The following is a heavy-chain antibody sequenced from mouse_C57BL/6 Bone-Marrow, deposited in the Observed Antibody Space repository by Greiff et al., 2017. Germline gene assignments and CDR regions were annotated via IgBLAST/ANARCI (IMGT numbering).Heavy chain of an antibody. V-gene: IGHV1-81*01. CDR2: ISPRSGNT. CDR3: ARGAAAWFAY. J-gene: IGHJ3*01. CDR1: GYTFTSYG. Sequence: VQLQQSGAELARPGASVKLSCKASGYTFTSYGISWVKQRTGQGLEWIGEISPRSGNTYYNEKFKGKATLTADTSSSTAYMELRSLTSEDSAVYFCARGAAAWFAYWGQGTLVTVAA.